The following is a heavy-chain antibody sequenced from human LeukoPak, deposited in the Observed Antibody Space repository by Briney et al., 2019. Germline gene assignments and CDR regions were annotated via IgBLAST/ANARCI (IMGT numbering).Heavy chain of an antibody. CDR1: GFTFSSYW. D-gene: IGHD3-10*01. J-gene: IGHJ4*02. CDR2: IKQDGSEK. V-gene: IGHV3-7*01. CDR3: ARGSRVLWFGELSLSDY. Sequence: GGSLRLSCAASGFTFSSYWMSWVRQAPGKGLEWVANIKQDGSEKYYVDSVKGRFTISRDNAKNSLYLQMNSLRAEDTAVYYCARGSRVLWFGELSLSDYWGQGTLVTVSS.